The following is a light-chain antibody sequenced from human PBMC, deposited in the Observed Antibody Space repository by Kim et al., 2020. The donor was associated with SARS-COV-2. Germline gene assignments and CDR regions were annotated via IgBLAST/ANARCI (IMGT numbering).Light chain of an antibody. CDR1: SSDVGGYNY. Sequence: QSALTQPASVSGSPGQSITISCTGTSSDVGGYNYVSWYQQHPGKAPRLMIYDVSNRPSGVSNRFSGSKSGHTASLTISGLQAEDEADYYCSSYTSSRIPVFGGGTQLTVL. J-gene: IGLJ2*01. CDR2: DVS. V-gene: IGLV2-14*03. CDR3: SSYTSSRIPV.